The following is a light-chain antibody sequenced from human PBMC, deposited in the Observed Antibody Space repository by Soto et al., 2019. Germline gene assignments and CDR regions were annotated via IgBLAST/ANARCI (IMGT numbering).Light chain of an antibody. J-gene: IGLJ3*02. CDR2: EGS. V-gene: IGLV2-23*01. CDR3: CSYAGSSAPNWV. Sequence: QSALTQPASVSGSPGQSMTISCTGTSSDVGTYNLVSWYQQHPGKAPKLMIYEGSKRPSGVSNRFSGFKSGNTASLTISGLQAEDEGDYYCCSYAGSSAPNWVFGGGTKLTVL. CDR1: SSDVGTYNL.